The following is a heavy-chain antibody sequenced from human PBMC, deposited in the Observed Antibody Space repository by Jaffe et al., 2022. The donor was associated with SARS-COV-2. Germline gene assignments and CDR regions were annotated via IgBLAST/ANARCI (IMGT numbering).Heavy chain of an antibody. Sequence: EVQLLESGGGLIQPGGSLRLSCAASGFTFSYFAMGWVRQAPGKGLEWVSCITDSGDKAYYADSVRGRFTISRDNSKNTLYLQMNSLRAEDTAVYYCAKDSRRSSGWYYFDSWGQGILVSVSS. D-gene: IGHD6-19*01. J-gene: IGHJ4*02. CDR1: GFTFSYFA. CDR2: ITDSGDKA. CDR3: AKDSRRSSGWYYFDS. V-gene: IGHV3-23*01.